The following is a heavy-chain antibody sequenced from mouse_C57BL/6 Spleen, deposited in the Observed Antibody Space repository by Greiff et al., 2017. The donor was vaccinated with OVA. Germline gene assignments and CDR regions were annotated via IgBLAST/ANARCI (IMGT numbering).Heavy chain of an antibody. V-gene: IGHV1-69*01. J-gene: IGHJ4*01. D-gene: IGHD1-1*01. CDR2: IDPSASYT. CDR1: GYTFTSYW. Sequence: QVQLQQPGAELVMPGASVKLSCKASGYTFTSYWMHWVKPRPGQGLEWIGEIDPSASYTNYNQKFKGKSTLTVDKYYSTAYMQLSSLTSEDSAVYDCARTYYGSSFFYAMDYWGQGTSVTVSS. CDR3: ARTYYGSSFFYAMDY.